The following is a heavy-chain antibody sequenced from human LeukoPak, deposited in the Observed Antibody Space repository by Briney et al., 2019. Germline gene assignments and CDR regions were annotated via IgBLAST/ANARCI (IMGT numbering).Heavy chain of an antibody. J-gene: IGHJ4*02. CDR1: GYTFTSYG. Sequence: ASVKVSCKASGYTFTSYGISWVRQAPGQGLEWMGWISAYNGNTNYAQKLQGRVTMTTDTSTSTVYMELSSLRSEDTAVYYCATGAVAGTSLDYWGQGTLVTVSS. D-gene: IGHD6-19*01. V-gene: IGHV1-18*01. CDR2: ISAYNGNT. CDR3: ATGAVAGTSLDY.